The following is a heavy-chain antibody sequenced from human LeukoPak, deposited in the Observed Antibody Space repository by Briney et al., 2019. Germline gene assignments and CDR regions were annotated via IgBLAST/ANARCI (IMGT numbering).Heavy chain of an antibody. D-gene: IGHD3-22*01. J-gene: IGHJ3*02. CDR2: ISGSGGNT. V-gene: IGHV3-23*01. Sequence: GGSLRLSCAASGFTFSSYGMSWVRQAPGKGLEWVSAISGSGGNTYYADSVKGRFTISRDNSKNTLYLQMNSLRAEDTAVYYCAKDGDYYDSSGYFENDAFDIWGQGTMVTVSS. CDR3: AKDGDYYDSSGYFENDAFDI. CDR1: GFTFSSYG.